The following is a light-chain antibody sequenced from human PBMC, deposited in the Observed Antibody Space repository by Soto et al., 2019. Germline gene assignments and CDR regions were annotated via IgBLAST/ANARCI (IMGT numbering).Light chain of an antibody. V-gene: IGLV1-44*01. CDR1: RSSIGSNT. CDR3: ATWDDRLNGYV. J-gene: IGLJ1*01. Sequence: QSVLTQPPSASGTPGQRVTISCSGSRSSIGSNTVNWYQHLPGMAPKLLIYSNNHRPSGVPDRFSGSRSGTSASLAISGLQSEDEADYYCATWDDRLNGYVFGSGTKLTVL. CDR2: SNN.